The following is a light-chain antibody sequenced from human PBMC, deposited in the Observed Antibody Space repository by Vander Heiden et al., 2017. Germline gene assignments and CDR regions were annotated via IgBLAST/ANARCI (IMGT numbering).Light chain of an antibody. Sequence: DIQMTPSPSSLSASVGDRVTITCRASQSISSYLNWYQQKPGKAPRLLIYAASSLQSGVPSRFSGSGSGTDFTLTISSLRPEDFTAYYCQQSYSTPFTFGPGTKVDIK. J-gene: IGKJ3*01. V-gene: IGKV1-39*01. CDR1: QSISSY. CDR2: AAS. CDR3: QQSYSTPFT.